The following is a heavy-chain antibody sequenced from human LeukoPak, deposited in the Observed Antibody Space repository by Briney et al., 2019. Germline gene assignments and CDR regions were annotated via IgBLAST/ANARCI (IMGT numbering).Heavy chain of an antibody. J-gene: IGHJ4*02. CDR1: GGSISSSSYY. CDR3: ASWYYYDSSGYSDYFDY. CDR2: IYYSGST. V-gene: IGHV4-39*07. Sequence: SETLCLTCTVSGGSISSSSYYWGWIRQPPGKGLEWIGSIYYSGSTYYNPSLKSRVTISVDTSKNQFSLKLSSVTAADTAVYYCASWYYYDSSGYSDYFDYWGQGTLVTVSS. D-gene: IGHD3-22*01.